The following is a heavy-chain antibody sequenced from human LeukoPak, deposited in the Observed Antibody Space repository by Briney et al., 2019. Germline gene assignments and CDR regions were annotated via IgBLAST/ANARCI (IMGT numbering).Heavy chain of an antibody. Sequence: GRSLRLSCAASGFTFSSYGMHWVRQAPGKGLEWVAVISYDGSNKYYADSVKGRFTISRDNSKNTLYLQMNSLRAEDTAVYYCARVDIVATILKGEFDYWGQGTLVTVSS. V-gene: IGHV3-30*03. J-gene: IGHJ4*02. D-gene: IGHD5-12*01. CDR3: ARVDIVATILKGEFDY. CDR2: ISYDGSNK. CDR1: GFTFSSYG.